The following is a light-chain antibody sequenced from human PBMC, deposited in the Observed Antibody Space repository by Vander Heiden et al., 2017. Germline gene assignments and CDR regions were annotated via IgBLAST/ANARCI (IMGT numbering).Light chain of an antibody. CDR1: QSVLYSSNNKNY. CDR3: QQYDSTPRT. Sequence: DIVMTQSPDSLAVSLCERATINCKSSQSVLYSSNNKNYLAWYQQKPGQPPKLLIYWASTRESGVPDRFSGSGSGTDFTLTISSLQAEDVAVYYCQQYDSTPRTFGQGTKVEIK. J-gene: IGKJ1*01. CDR2: WAS. V-gene: IGKV4-1*01.